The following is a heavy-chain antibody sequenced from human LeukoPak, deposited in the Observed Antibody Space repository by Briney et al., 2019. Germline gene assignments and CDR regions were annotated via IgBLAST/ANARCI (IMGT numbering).Heavy chain of an antibody. CDR1: GFTFSSYS. Sequence: GGSLRLSCAASGFTFSSYSMNWVRQAPGKGLEWVSSISSSSSYIYYTDSVKGRFTISRDNAKKSLYLQMNSLRAEDTAVYYCARDRRYSYGLVGYWGQGTLVTVSS. CDR2: ISSSSSYI. V-gene: IGHV3-21*01. CDR3: ARDRRYSYGLVGY. J-gene: IGHJ4*02. D-gene: IGHD5-18*01.